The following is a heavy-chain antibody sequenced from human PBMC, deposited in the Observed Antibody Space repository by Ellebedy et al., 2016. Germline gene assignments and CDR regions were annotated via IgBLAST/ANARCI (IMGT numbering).Heavy chain of an antibody. CDR1: GFTFSSYS. D-gene: IGHD5-18*01. V-gene: IGHV3-48*04. CDR2: ISSSSSTI. CDR3: ARGGGYSYGRGGVDY. Sequence: GESLKISXAASGFTFSSYSMNWVRQAPGKGLEWVSYISSSSSTIYYADSVKGRFTISRDNAKNSLYLQMNSLRAEDTAVYYCARGGGYSYGRGGVDYWGQGTLVTVSS. J-gene: IGHJ4*02.